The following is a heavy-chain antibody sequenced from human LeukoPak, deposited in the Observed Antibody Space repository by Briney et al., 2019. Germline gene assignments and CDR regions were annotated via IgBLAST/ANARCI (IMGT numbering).Heavy chain of an antibody. CDR3: ARTYYDFWSGYYTPYYYYGMDV. CDR2: IYYTGST. V-gene: IGHV4-59*08. Sequence: SETLSLTCTVSGGSINNYWWSWIRQPPGKGLEWIGYIYYTGSTNYNPSLKSRVTMSVDTSKNQFSLKLSSVTAADTAVYYCARTYYDFWSGYYTPYYYYGMDVWGQGTTVTVSS. D-gene: IGHD3-3*01. J-gene: IGHJ6*02. CDR1: GGSINNYW.